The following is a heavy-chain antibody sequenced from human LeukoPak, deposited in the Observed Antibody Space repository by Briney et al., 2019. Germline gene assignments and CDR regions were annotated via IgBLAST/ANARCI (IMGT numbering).Heavy chain of an antibody. CDR1: SGSISSYF. Sequence: SETLSLTCTVFSGSISSYFWSWIRQPPGKGLEWIGYIYYSGSTNYNPSLKSRVTISVDTSKNQFSLKLISVTAADTAVYYCARGVGSGWFFDYWGQGTLVTVSS. D-gene: IGHD6-19*01. CDR3: ARGVGSGWFFDY. V-gene: IGHV4-59*12. CDR2: IYYSGST. J-gene: IGHJ4*02.